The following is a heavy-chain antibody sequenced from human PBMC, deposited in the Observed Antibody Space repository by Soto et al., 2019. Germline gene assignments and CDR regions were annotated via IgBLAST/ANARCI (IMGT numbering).Heavy chain of an antibody. Sequence: LRLFCAASGFTFSSYAVSWVRQAPGKGPEWISSISGSGSTIYYADSVKGRFTISRDNSKNTLYLQMSSLRAEDTAVYYCAKVFYYYDSSGYYYFDYWGQGXLVTVYS. V-gene: IGHV3-23*01. J-gene: IGHJ4*02. D-gene: IGHD3-22*01. CDR3: AKVFYYYDSSGYYYFDY. CDR2: ISGSGSTI. CDR1: GFTFSSYA.